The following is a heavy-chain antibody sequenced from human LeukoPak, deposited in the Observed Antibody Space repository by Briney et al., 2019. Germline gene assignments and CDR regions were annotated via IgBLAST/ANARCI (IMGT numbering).Heavy chain of an antibody. V-gene: IGHV4-61*02. CDR1: GGSISRGSYY. CDR3: ARDRDGEANWGPDLDY. J-gene: IGHJ4*02. CDR2: IYTSGST. D-gene: IGHD7-27*01. Sequence: PSQTLSLTCTVSGGSISRGSYYWSWIRQPAGKGLEWIGRIYTSGSTNYNPSLKCRVTISVDTSKNQFSLKLSSVTAADTAVYYCARDRDGEANWGPDLDYWGQGTLVTVSS.